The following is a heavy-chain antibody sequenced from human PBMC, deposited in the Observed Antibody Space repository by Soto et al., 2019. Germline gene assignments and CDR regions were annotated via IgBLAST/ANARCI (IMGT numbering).Heavy chain of an antibody. V-gene: IGHV1-2*02. Sequence: QVQLVQSGAEVKKPGASVRVSCTTSGYTFIGYYMHWVRQAPGQGLEWMGWIHPNSGATNFAQKFQGRVTMTSDTSINTAYMELSRLRADDTAVYYCARADCSGGSCYACDSWGQGTLVTVSS. D-gene: IGHD2-15*01. J-gene: IGHJ5*01. CDR3: ARADCSGGSCYACDS. CDR2: IHPNSGAT. CDR1: GYTFIGYY.